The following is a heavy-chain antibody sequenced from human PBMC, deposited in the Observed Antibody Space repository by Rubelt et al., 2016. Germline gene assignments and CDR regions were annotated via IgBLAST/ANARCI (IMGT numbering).Heavy chain of an antibody. J-gene: IGHJ6*02. Sequence: ESGGGLVQWGGSLRLSCAASGFTFSTYTMSWVRQAPGKGLEWVSAISDSGGTTYYAGSVKGRFTISRDNSKNTLYLQMNSLRDEDTAVYYCAKDLNYYGMDVWGQGTTVTVSS. CDR2: ISDSGGTT. CDR3: AKDLNYYGMDV. CDR1: GFTFSTYT. V-gene: IGHV3-23*01.